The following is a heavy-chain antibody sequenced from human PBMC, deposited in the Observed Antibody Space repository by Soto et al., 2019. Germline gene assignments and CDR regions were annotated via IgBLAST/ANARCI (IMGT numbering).Heavy chain of an antibody. CDR3: IPIHYDILTGQLPQH. D-gene: IGHD3-9*01. CDR2: IIPIFGTA. J-gene: IGHJ1*01. V-gene: IGHV1-69*01. CDR1: GGTFSSYA. Sequence: QVQLVQSGAEVQKPGSSVKVSCKASGGTFSSYAISWVRQAPGQGLEWMGGIIPIFGTANYAQKFQGRVTITADESTSTAYMELSSLRSEDTAVYYCIPIHYDILTGQLPQHWGQGTLVTVSS.